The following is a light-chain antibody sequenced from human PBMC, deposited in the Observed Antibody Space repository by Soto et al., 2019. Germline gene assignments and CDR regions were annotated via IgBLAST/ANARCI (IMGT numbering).Light chain of an antibody. V-gene: IGKV3-20*01. CDR2: GVS. CDR3: QQYGDSPYT. J-gene: IGKJ2*01. CDR1: QSVRSTF. Sequence: ENVLTQSPGTLSLSPGERATLSCRASQSVRSTFLAWYQQKPGQAPRVIMYGVSSRATGIPDRFRGSGSGTDFALTISRLEPEDFAVYYCQQYGDSPYTFGPGTKLEIK.